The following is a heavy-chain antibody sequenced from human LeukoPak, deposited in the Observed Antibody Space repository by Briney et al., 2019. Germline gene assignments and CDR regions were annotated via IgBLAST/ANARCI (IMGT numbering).Heavy chain of an antibody. CDR2: IYYSGST. CDR1: GGSMSSYY. J-gene: IGHJ6*02. D-gene: IGHD4-17*01. CDR3: ARDPGWDGDYYYGMDV. V-gene: IGHV4-59*01. Sequence: PSETLSLTCTVSGGSMSSYYWSWIRQPPGKGLEWIGYIYYSGSTNYNPSLKSRVTISVDTSKNQFSLKLSSVTAADTAVYYCARDPGWDGDYYYGMDVWGQGTTVTVSS.